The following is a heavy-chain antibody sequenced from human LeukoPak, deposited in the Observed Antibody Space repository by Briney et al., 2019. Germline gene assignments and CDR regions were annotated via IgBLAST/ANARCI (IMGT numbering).Heavy chain of an antibody. CDR1: GYTFTSYG. CDR3: AGQYMDTAMVPHGMDV. V-gene: IGHV1-18*01. J-gene: IGHJ6*02. D-gene: IGHD5-18*01. Sequence: ASVKVSCKASGYTFTSYGISWVRQAPGQGLEWMGWISAYNGNTNYAQKLQGRVTMTTDTSTSTAYMELRSLRSDDTAVYYCAGQYMDTAMVPHGMDVWGQGTTVTVSS. CDR2: ISAYNGNT.